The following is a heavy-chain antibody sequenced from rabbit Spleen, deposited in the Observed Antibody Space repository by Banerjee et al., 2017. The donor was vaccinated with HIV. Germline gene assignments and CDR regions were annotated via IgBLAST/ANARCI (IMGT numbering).Heavy chain of an antibody. D-gene: IGHD1-1*01. CDR2: IGIAGGSP. CDR1: GFSFSGSYW. Sequence: EESGGDLVKPEGSLTLTCTASGFSFSGSYWICWVRQAPGKGLEWIACIGIAGGSPGYASWAKGRFTISKTSSTTVTLQMTSLTAADTATYFCARNYVNAFDPWGPGTLVTVS. V-gene: IGHV1S45*01. J-gene: IGHJ2*01. CDR3: ARNYVNAFDP.